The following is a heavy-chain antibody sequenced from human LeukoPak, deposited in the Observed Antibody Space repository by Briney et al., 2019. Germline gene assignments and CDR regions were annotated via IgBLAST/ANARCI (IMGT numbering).Heavy chain of an antibody. D-gene: IGHD3-22*01. CDR3: ARGYPDYYDSSGYYPYLIQDY. J-gene: IGHJ4*02. Sequence: GGSLRLSCAASGITVSSNYMSWVRQAPGKGLEWVSVIYSGGSTYYADSVKGRFTISRDNSKNTLYLQMNSLRAEDTAVYYCARGYPDYYDSSGYYPYLIQDYWGQGTLVTVSS. V-gene: IGHV3-53*01. CDR2: IYSGGST. CDR1: GITVSSNY.